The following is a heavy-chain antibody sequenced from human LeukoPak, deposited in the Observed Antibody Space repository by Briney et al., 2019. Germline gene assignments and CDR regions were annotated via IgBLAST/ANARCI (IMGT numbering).Heavy chain of an antibody. J-gene: IGHJ4*02. CDR1: GFTFYDYG. V-gene: IGHV3-20*04. CDR2: INWNGGST. D-gene: IGHD3-10*01. Sequence: GGSLRLSCAASGFTFYDYGMSWVRQAPGKGLEWVSGINWNGGSTGYADSVKGRFTISRDNAKNSLYLQMNSLRAEDTALYYCARGDYYGSGSYFSPLGYWGQGTLVTVSS. CDR3: ARGDYYGSGSYFSPLGY.